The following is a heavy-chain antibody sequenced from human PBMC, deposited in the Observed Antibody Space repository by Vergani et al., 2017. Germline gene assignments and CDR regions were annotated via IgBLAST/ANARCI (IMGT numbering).Heavy chain of an antibody. V-gene: IGHV3-11*05. CDR2: ISSSSSYT. J-gene: IGHJ4*02. CDR1: GFTFSDYY. Sequence: QVQLVESGGGLVKPGGSLRLSCAASGFTFSDYYMSWIRQAPGKGLEWVSYISSSSSYTNYADSVKGRVTISRDNAKNSLYLQMNSLRAEDTAVYYCAVTRGDYCSGGSCYSGLYWGQGTLVTVSS. D-gene: IGHD2-15*01. CDR3: AVTRGDYCSGGSCYSGLY.